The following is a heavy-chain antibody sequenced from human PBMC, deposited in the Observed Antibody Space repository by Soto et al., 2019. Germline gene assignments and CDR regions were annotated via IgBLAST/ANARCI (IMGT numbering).Heavy chain of an antibody. CDR1: GYTFTSYD. J-gene: IGHJ4*02. CDR2: MNPSTVNT. V-gene: IGHV1-8*01. D-gene: IGHD7-27*01. CDR3: ARNRRETGDFDY. Sequence: ASVKVSCKASGYTFTSYDINWMRQAPGQGLGWMGWMNPSTVNTGYAQKFQGRVTLTRDTSISTAYLELSSLRFEDTAVYYCARNRRETGDFDYWGQGTLVTVSS.